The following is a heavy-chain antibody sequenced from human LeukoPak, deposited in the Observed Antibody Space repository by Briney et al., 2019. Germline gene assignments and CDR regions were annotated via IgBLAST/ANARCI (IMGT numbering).Heavy chain of an antibody. J-gene: IGHJ4*02. CDR3: ASSWDSGYAY. Sequence: SETLSLTCTDSGGSLSSYYWSWIRQPPGEGLEWIGYIYYSGSTNYNPSLKSRVTISVDTSKNQFSLKLSSVTAADTAVYYCASSWDSGYAYWGQGTLVTVSS. CDR2: IYYSGST. D-gene: IGHD5-12*01. V-gene: IGHV4-59*01. CDR1: GGSLSSYY.